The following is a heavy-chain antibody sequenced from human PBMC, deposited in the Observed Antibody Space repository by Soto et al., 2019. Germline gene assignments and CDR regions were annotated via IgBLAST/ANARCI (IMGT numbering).Heavy chain of an antibody. V-gene: IGHV1-2*02. CDR3: ARSFPAEEYSSSPPDY. D-gene: IGHD6-6*01. J-gene: IGHJ4*02. CDR1: GYTFTGYY. CDR2: INPNSGGT. Sequence: ASVKVSCKASGYTFTGYYMHWVRQAPGQGLEWMGWINPNSGGTNYAQKFQGRVTMTRDTSISTAYMELSRLRSDDTAVYYCARSFPAEEYSSSPPDYWGQGTLVTVSS.